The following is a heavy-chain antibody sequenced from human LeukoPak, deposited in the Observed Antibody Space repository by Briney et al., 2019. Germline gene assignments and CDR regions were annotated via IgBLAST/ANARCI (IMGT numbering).Heavy chain of an antibody. D-gene: IGHD3-22*01. J-gene: IGHJ6*03. CDR2: MNPNSGNT. Sequence: ASVKVSCKASGYTFTSYDINWVRQATGQGLEWMGWMNPNSGNTGYAQKFQGRVTITRNTSISTAYMELSSLRSEDTAVYYCARIDYYDSSGYYQDYYYYMDVWGKGTTVTVSS. CDR1: GYTFTSYD. V-gene: IGHV1-8*03. CDR3: ARIDYYDSSGYYQDYYYYMDV.